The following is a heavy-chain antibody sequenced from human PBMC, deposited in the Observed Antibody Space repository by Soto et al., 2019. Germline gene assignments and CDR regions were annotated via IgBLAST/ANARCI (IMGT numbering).Heavy chain of an antibody. CDR3: ARGKRWLHPSASFDY. J-gene: IGHJ4*02. CDR2: INHSGST. CDR1: GGSFSGYY. D-gene: IGHD5-12*01. V-gene: IGHV4-34*01. Sequence: SETLSLTCAVYGGSFSGYYWSWIRQPPGKGLEWIGEINHSGSTNYNPSLKSRVTISVDTSKNQFSLKLSSVTAADTAVYYCARGKRWLHPSASFDYWGQGTLVTVSS.